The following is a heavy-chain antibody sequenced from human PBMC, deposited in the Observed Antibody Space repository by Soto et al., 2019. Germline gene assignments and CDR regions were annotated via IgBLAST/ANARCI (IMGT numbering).Heavy chain of an antibody. J-gene: IGHJ4*02. CDR2: ISGSGGST. CDR1: GFTFSSYA. CDR3: AKDIRSVGKRKVNYFDY. Sequence: EVQLLESGGGLVQPGGSLRLSCAASGFTFSSYAMSWVRQAPGKGLEWVSAISGSGGSTYYADSVKGRFTISRDNSKNTLYLQMNSLRAEDTAVYYCAKDIRSVGKRKVNYFDYWGQGTLVTGSS. D-gene: IGHD7-27*01. V-gene: IGHV3-23*01.